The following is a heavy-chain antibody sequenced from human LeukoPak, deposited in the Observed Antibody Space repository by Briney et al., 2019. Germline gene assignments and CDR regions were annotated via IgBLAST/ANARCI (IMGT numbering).Heavy chain of an antibody. Sequence: PGGSLRLSCGASGFTFSSSAMHWVRQGPGTGLEWVAYIAHHGNNKYYADSAKGRFTISRDNSKGSLYLQMNSLRADDTAVYYCAKDGSWSCTDWGQGTLVRVSS. CDR1: GFTFSSSA. D-gene: IGHD2-8*02. J-gene: IGHJ4*02. CDR3: AKDGSWSCTD. V-gene: IGHV3-30*02. CDR2: IAHHGNNK.